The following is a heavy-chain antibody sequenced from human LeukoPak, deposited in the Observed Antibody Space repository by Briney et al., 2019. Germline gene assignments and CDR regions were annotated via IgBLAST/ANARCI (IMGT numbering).Heavy chain of an antibody. J-gene: IGHJ4*02. CDR2: IKSKTDGGTT. CDR1: GFTFSSYA. Sequence: GGSLRLSCAASGFTFSSYAMSWVRQAPGKGLEWVGRIKSKTDGGTTDYAAPMKGRFTISRDDSKNTLYLQMNTLKTEDTAVYYCTASMEVSTYFDYWGQGTLVTVSS. CDR3: TASMEVSTYFDY. V-gene: IGHV3-15*01. D-gene: IGHD5/OR15-5a*01.